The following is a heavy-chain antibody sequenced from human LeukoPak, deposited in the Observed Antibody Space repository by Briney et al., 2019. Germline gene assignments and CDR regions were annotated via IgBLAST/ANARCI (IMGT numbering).Heavy chain of an antibody. CDR1: GFTFSSYS. D-gene: IGHD2-2*01. Sequence: GGSLRLSCAASGFTFSSYSMNWVRQAPGKGLEWVSYISSSSSTIYYADSLKGRFTISRDDAENSLYLQMNSLRAEDTAVYYCARGSSVTAAPIDYWGQGPLVTVSS. CDR2: ISSSSSTI. CDR3: ARGSSVTAAPIDY. J-gene: IGHJ4*02. V-gene: IGHV3-48*01.